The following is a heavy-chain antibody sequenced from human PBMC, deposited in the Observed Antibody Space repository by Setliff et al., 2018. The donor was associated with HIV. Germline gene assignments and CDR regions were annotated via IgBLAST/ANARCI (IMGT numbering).Heavy chain of an antibody. CDR1: GYSFTGYY. J-gene: IGHJ4*02. D-gene: IGHD3-16*01. CDR3: ARDGGGGYDY. Sequence: ASVKVSCKASGYSFTGYYMHWVRQAPGLGLEWMGWINPSNGDTNFAQKFQGRVIMVRDTSISTGYMDLSRLKADDTAVYYCARDGGGGYDYWGQGTLVTVSS. V-gene: IGHV1-2*02. CDR2: INPSNGDT.